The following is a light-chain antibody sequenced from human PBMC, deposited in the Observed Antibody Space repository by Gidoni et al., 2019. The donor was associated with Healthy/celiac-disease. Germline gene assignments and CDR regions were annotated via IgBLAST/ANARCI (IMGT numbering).Light chain of an antibody. Sequence: DIQMTQSPSSLSASVGDRVTITCRASQSISSYLNWYQQKPGKAPKLLIYAASSLQSGVPSRFSCSGSGTDFTLTISSLQPEDFATYYCQQSYSTHLTFGGGTKVEIK. J-gene: IGKJ4*01. V-gene: IGKV1-39*01. CDR1: QSISSY. CDR2: AAS. CDR3: QQSYSTHLT.